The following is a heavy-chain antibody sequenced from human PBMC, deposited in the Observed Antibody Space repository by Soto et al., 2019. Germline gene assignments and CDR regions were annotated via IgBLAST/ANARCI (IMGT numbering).Heavy chain of an antibody. J-gene: IGHJ6*02. Sequence: ASVKVSCKASGCTFTSYYMHWVRQSPGQGLEWMGIINPSGGSTTYAQKFQGRVTMTRDTSTSTVYMELSSLRSEDTAVYYCARGDIVAIFGMDVWGQGPTVTVSS. CDR2: INPSGGST. D-gene: IGHD5-12*01. V-gene: IGHV1-46*01. CDR3: ARGDIVAIFGMDV. CDR1: GCTFTSYY.